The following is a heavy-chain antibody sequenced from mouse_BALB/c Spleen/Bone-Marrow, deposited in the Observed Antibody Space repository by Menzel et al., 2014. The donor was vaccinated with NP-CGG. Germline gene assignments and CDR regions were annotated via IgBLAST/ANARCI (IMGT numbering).Heavy chain of an antibody. CDR2: IYPGSNIT. Sequence: QVQLQQPGAELARPGASVKLSCKSSGYTFTDYYINWVKQRTGQGLEWIGEIYPGSNITYYNEKFKGKATLTADKSSSTAYMHLSSLTSEDSAVYFCTRGSYGNSYWYFDVWGAGTTVTVSS. J-gene: IGHJ1*01. CDR3: TRGSYGNSYWYFDV. V-gene: IGHV1-77*01. CDR1: GYTFTDYY. D-gene: IGHD1-1*01.